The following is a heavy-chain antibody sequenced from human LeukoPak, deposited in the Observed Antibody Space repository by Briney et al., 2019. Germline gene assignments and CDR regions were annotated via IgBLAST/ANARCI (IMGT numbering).Heavy chain of an antibody. V-gene: IGHV3-23*01. Sequence: GGSLRLSRAASGFTFSSYAMSWVGQAPGKGLEWVSAISGSGGSTYYADSVKGRFTISRDNANNTLHLQMNSLRAKDTAVDYFAKDMSRFGELVKSYFDYWGQGTLVTVSS. CDR3: AKDMSRFGELVKSYFDY. CDR2: ISGSGGST. D-gene: IGHD3-10*01. CDR1: GFTFSSYA. J-gene: IGHJ4*02.